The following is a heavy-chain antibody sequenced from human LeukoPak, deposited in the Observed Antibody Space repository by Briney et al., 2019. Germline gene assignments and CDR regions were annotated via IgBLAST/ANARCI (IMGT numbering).Heavy chain of an antibody. J-gene: IGHJ4*02. CDR1: GFTFSSYG. V-gene: IGHV3-30*18. Sequence: GGSLRLSCAASGFTFSSYGMHWVRQAPGKGLEWVAVISYDGSNKYYADSVKGRFTISRDNSKITLYLQMNSLRAEDTAVYYCAKFPTLENYFDYWGQGTLVTVSS. CDR3: AKFPTLENYFDY. CDR2: ISYDGSNK. D-gene: IGHD1-1*01.